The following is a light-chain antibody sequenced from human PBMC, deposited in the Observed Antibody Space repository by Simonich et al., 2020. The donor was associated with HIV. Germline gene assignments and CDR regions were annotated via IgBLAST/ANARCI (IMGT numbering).Light chain of an antibody. J-gene: IGKJ1*01. Sequence: EIVMTQSPATLSVSPGERATLSCRASQSVSRNLALYQQKPGQAPRLLIYGASTRSTGIPARFSGSGSGTEFTLTISSMQSEDFAVYYCQQYNNWPPWTFGQGTKVEIK. CDR1: QSVSRN. CDR3: QQYNNWPPWT. CDR2: GAS. V-gene: IGKV3-15*01.